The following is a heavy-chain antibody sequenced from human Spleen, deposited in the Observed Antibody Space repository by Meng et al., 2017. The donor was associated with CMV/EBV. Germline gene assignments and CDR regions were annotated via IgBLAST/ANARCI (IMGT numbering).Heavy chain of an antibody. CDR3: AREVYNSGELTWDYYGLDV. J-gene: IGHJ6*02. CDR2: NNPSDGSA. D-gene: IGHD1-26*01. V-gene: IGHV1-46*01. Sequence: ASVKVSCKASRYTFISYYMHWVRQAPGKGLEWMGINNPSDGSASYAQKFQGRVTMTRDTSTSTVYMELSSLRSEDTAVYYCAREVYNSGELTWDYYGLDVWGQGTTVTVSS. CDR1: RYTFISYY.